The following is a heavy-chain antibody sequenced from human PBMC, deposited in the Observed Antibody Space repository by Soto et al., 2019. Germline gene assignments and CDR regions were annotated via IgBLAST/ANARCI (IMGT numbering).Heavy chain of an antibody. Sequence: GGSLRLSCAASGFTFSSYWMSWVRQAPGKGLEWVANIKQDGSEKHYVDSVKGRFTISRDNAKNSLYLQMNSLRAEDTAVYYCARDSYPYYYDSSGYYFGMDVWGQGTTVTVS. CDR1: GFTFSSYW. V-gene: IGHV3-7*05. D-gene: IGHD3-22*01. CDR2: IKQDGSEK. J-gene: IGHJ6*02. CDR3: ARDSYPYYYDSSGYYFGMDV.